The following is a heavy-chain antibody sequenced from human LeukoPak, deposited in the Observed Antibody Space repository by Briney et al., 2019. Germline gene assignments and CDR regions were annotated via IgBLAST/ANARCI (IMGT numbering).Heavy chain of an antibody. CDR3: ARTYSSSSGWDFQH. V-gene: IGHV3-23*01. J-gene: IGHJ1*01. CDR1: GIIFSKYG. D-gene: IGHD6-6*01. Sequence: PGGSLRLSCAASGIIFSKYGMSWVRQAPGKGLEWVATVLGSGVPTYYADSVQGRFTISRDNSKNTLYLQMNSLRAEDTAVYYCARTYSSSSGWDFQHWGQGTLVTVSS. CDR2: VLGSGVPT.